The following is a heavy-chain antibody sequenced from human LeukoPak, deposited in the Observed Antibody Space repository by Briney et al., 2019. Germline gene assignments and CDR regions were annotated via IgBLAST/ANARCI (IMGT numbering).Heavy chain of an antibody. CDR2: IYTSGST. CDR1: GGSISSYY. D-gene: IGHD3-3*01. Sequence: SETLSLTCTVSGGSISSYYWSWIRQPAGKGLEWIGRIYTSGSTNYNPSLKSRVTMSVDTSKNQFSLKLSSVTAADTAVYYCAREYDFWSGSFPDCWGQGTLVTVSS. J-gene: IGHJ4*02. CDR3: AREYDFWSGSFPDC. V-gene: IGHV4-4*07.